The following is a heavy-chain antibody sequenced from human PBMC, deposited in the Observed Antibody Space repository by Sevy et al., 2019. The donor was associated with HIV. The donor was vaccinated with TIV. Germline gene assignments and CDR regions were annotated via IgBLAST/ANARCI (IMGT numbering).Heavy chain of an antibody. V-gene: IGHV3-7*03. CDR2: IKQDGSEK. CDR3: ARGMDNYYYDSRRFLFDY. Sequence: GGSLRLSCAASGFTFSSYWLSWVRQAPGKGLEWVANIKQDGSEKYYVDSVKGRFTISRDNAKNSLYLQMNSLRAEDTAVYYCARGMDNYYYDSRRFLFDYWGQGTLVTVSS. CDR1: GFTFSSYW. J-gene: IGHJ4*02. D-gene: IGHD3-22*01.